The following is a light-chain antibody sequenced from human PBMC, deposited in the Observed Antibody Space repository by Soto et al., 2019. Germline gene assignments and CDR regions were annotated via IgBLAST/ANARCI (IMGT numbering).Light chain of an antibody. CDR3: AAWDDSLNGWV. Sequence: QSVLTQPPSASGTPGQRVTISCSGSSSNIGSNTVNWHQQLPGTAPKLLMYSNNQRPSGVPDRFSGSKSGTSASLAIRGLQSEDEADYYCAAWDDSLNGWVFGGGTKLTVL. CDR2: SNN. CDR1: SSNIGSNT. V-gene: IGLV1-44*01. J-gene: IGLJ3*02.